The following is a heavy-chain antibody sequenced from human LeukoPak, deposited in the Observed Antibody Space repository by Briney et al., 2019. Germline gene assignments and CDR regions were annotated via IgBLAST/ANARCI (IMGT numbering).Heavy chain of an antibody. D-gene: IGHD4-11*01. V-gene: IGHV1-18*01. CDR1: GYSFSIFG. CDR2: ISASNGNT. CDR3: ARAGATVTTHYDY. J-gene: IGHJ4*02. Sequence: ASVKVSCKASGYSFSIFGISWVRQAPGQGLEWMGWISASNGNTKYVQKLQGRVTMTTDTSTGTAYMELRSLTSDDTAVYYCARAGATVTTHYDYWGQGLVVTVSS.